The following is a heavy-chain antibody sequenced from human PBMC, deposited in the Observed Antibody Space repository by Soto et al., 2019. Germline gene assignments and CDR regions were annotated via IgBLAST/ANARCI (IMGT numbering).Heavy chain of an antibody. Sequence: ASVKVSCKASGYTFTSYGISWVRQAPGQGLEWMGWISAYNGNTNYAQKLQGRVTMTTDTSTSTAYMELRSLRSDDTAVYYCARDPGPVVAYGMDVWGQGTTVTVSS. CDR2: ISAYNGNT. D-gene: IGHD2-15*01. V-gene: IGHV1-18*01. CDR1: GYTFTSYG. J-gene: IGHJ6*02. CDR3: ARDPGPVVAYGMDV.